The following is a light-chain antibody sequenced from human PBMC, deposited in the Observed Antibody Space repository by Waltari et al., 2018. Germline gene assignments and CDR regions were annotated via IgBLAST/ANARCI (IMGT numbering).Light chain of an antibody. CDR3: QQYGSAPRT. Sequence: EIELTQSPGTLSLSPGETATLSCRASQSVSSSYLAWYQQKPGQALRLLIYGASSRATGIADRFSGSGSGTDFTLTVSRLEPEDFAVYYCQQYGSAPRTFGQGTKVEIK. J-gene: IGKJ1*01. CDR2: GAS. CDR1: QSVSSSY. V-gene: IGKV3-20*01.